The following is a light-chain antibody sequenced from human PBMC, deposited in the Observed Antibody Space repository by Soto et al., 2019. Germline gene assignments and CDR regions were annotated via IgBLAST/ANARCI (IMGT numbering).Light chain of an antibody. J-gene: IGKJ1*01. CDR1: QSVSSSY. CDR2: GAS. V-gene: IGKV3-20*01. CDR3: QQYSSSPWT. Sequence: EIVLTQSPGTLSLSPGERATLSCRASQSVSSSYLAWYQQKPGQAPRLIIYGASSRATGVPDRFTGSGSGTDFPVTIRRLEPEAFAVCYSQQYSSSPWTVAQGTKVEIK.